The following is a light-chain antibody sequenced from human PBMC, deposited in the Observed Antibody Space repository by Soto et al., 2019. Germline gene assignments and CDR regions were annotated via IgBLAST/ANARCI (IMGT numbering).Light chain of an antibody. CDR2: GAS. V-gene: IGKV3-20*01. Sequence: EIVLTQSPGTLSLSPGEGATLSCRASQSVSNNYLAWYQQKPGQAPRLLISGASSRAAGIPDRFSGSGSGTDFTLTISRLEYEDFAVYYCQCYGSSPPHTFGQGTKLEIK. CDR1: QSVSNNY. J-gene: IGKJ2*01. CDR3: QCYGSSPPHT.